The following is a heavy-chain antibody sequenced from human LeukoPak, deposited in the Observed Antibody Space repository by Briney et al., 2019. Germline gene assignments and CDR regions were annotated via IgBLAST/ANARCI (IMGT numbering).Heavy chain of an antibody. CDR1: GYTFTGYY. J-gene: IGHJ4*02. Sequence: GASVKVSCKASGYTFTGYYMHWVRQAPGQWLEWMGRSNPNSGGTNYAQTFQGRVTMTRDTSITTAYLEVSSLRSDDTAVYYCARGEYSSSWDHYYFDYWGQGTLDTVSS. CDR3: ARGEYSSSWDHYYFDY. V-gene: IGHV1-2*06. D-gene: IGHD6-13*01. CDR2: SNPNSGGT.